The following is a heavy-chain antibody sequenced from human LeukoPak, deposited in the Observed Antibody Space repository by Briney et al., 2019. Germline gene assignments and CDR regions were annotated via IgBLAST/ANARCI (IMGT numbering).Heavy chain of an antibody. J-gene: IGHJ5*02. Sequence: SETLSLTCAVYGGSFSGYYWSWIRQPPGKGLEWIGEINHSGSTNYNPSLKSRVTISVDRSKNQFSLKLSSVTAADTAVYYCARGGDYYDSSGYFGWFDPWGQGTLVTVSS. V-gene: IGHV4-34*01. CDR1: GGSFSGYY. CDR3: ARGGDYYDSSGYFGWFDP. D-gene: IGHD3-22*01. CDR2: INHSGST.